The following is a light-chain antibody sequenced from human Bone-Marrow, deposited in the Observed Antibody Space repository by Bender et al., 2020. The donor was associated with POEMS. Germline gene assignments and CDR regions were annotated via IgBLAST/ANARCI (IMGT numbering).Light chain of an antibody. CDR3: SSYTSTSTQGVV. CDR2: DVT. CDR1: SSDVGGYNY. J-gene: IGLJ2*01. Sequence: QSALTQPASVSGSPGQSITISCTGTSSDVGGYNYVSWYQQHPGKVPKLMIYDVTNRPSGISNRFSGSKSGNTASLTISGLQAEDEADYYCSSYTSTSTQGVVFGGGTKLTVL. V-gene: IGLV2-14*03.